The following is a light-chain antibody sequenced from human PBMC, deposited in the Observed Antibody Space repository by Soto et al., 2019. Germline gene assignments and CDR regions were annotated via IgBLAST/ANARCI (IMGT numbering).Light chain of an antibody. V-gene: IGLV1-51*01. Sequence: QSVSTQPPSVSAAPGQKVTISCSGSTSNIGNNYLSWYQQLPGTAPKLLIYDNNKRPLGIPDRFSGSKYGTAATLDITGLHTGDEADYYCGTWDSSLNTWVFGGGTKLTVL. CDR3: GTWDSSLNTWV. CDR2: DNN. CDR1: TSNIGNNY. J-gene: IGLJ3*02.